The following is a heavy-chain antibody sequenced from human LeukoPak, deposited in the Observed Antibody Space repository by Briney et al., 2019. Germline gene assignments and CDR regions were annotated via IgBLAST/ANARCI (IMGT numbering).Heavy chain of an antibody. Sequence: PSETLSLTCAVYGGSFSGYYWSWIRQPPGKGLEWIGVINHSGSTNYNPSLKSRVTITVDTSKNQFSLKLSSVTAADTAVYYCARDGPYNWNYSAYLYYFDYWGQGTLVTVSS. CDR3: ARDGPYNWNYSAYLYYFDY. V-gene: IGHV4-34*01. J-gene: IGHJ4*02. D-gene: IGHD1-7*01. CDR1: GGSFSGYY. CDR2: INHSGST.